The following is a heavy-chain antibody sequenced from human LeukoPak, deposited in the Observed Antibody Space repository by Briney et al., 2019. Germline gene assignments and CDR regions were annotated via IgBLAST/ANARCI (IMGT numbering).Heavy chain of an antibody. CDR2: IYYSGST. D-gene: IGHD3-3*01. CDR1: GGSISSGDYY. J-gene: IGHJ6*03. CDR3: ARDTYDFWSGPMDV. V-gene: IGHV4-30-4*08. Sequence: SETLSLTCTVSGGSISSGDYYWSWIRQPPGKGLEWIGYIYYSGSTYYNPSLKSRVTISVDTSKYQFSLKLSSVTAADTAVYYCARDTYDFWSGPMDVWGKGTTVTVSS.